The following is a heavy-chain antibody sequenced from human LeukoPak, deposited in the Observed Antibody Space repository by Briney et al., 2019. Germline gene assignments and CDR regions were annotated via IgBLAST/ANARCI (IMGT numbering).Heavy chain of an antibody. CDR3: AKATLDGYNYGPWDY. CDR1: GFTFSSYA. CDR2: IYGNGAGT. J-gene: IGHJ4*02. D-gene: IGHD5-24*01. Sequence: PGGSLRLSCAASGFTFSSYAVSWARQAPGKGLEWVAAIYGNGAGTYYAGSVKGRFTISRDNSKNTLYLQVNSLRAEDTAVYYCAKATLDGYNYGPWDYWGQGTLVTVSS. V-gene: IGHV3-23*01.